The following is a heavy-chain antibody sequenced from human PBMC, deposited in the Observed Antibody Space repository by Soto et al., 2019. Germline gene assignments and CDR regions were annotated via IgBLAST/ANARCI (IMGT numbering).Heavy chain of an antibody. CDR3: ARGGGSITIFGVDNWFDP. D-gene: IGHD3-3*01. Sequence: GGSLRLSCAASGFTFSDYYMSWIRQAPGKGLEWASYISSSSSYTNYADSVKGRFTISRDNAKNSLYLQMISLRAEDTAVYYCARGGGSITIFGVDNWFDPWGQGTLVTVSS. J-gene: IGHJ5*02. CDR2: ISSSSSYT. CDR1: GFTFSDYY. V-gene: IGHV3-11*06.